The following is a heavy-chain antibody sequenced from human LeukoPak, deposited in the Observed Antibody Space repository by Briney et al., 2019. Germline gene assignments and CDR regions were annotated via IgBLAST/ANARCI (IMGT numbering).Heavy chain of an antibody. CDR2: IYTTGST. J-gene: IGHJ4*02. CDR3: ARGSLGREVSAFFKN. D-gene: IGHD5/OR15-5a*01. V-gene: IGHV4-61*02. Sequence: SQTLSLTCSVSGDSISSGSYYWSWIRQPAGKGLEWIGRIYTTGSTNYNPSLKSRVTISVDTSENQFSLRLSSVTAADTAVYYCARGSLGREVSAFFKNWGQGILVTVSS. CDR1: GDSISSGSYY.